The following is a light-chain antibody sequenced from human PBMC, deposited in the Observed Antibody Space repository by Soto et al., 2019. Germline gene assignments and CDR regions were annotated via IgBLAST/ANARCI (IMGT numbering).Light chain of an antibody. CDR2: FIV. Sequence: IVMTQCPASLCVSPGERATLPCMARHGFXSNLAWYQQKPGQAPRLVXGFIVTMATGGPTRISGSGSVTEFPLPISSLQSEYFAVYYCQQYNSGPRTFGGGTKVDI. J-gene: IGKJ4*01. CDR1: HGFXSN. CDR3: QQYNSGPRT. V-gene: IGKV3D-15*01.